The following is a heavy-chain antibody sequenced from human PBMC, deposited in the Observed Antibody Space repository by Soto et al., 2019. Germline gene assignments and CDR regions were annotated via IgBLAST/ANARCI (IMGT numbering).Heavy chain of an antibody. V-gene: IGHV4-59*01. J-gene: IGHJ5*02. D-gene: IGHD4-4*01. CDR2: IYYSGST. Sequence: KASDTLSLTCTVSGDSINFYYWTWIRQPPGKGLEWIGYIYYSGSTNYNPSLKSRLTISVDTSKNQISLKLTSVTAADTAVYYCARDTDQNWFDLWGQGILVTVSS. CDR3: ARDTDQNWFDL. CDR1: GDSINFYY.